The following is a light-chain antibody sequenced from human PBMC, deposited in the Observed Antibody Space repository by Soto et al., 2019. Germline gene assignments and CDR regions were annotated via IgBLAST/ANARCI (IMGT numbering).Light chain of an antibody. CDR3: AAWDDSLNAYV. J-gene: IGLJ1*01. CDR1: SSNIGNNA. CDR2: YDD. Sequence: QSVLTQPPSVSEAPRQRVTISCSGSSSNIGNNAVNWYQQFPGKAPKLLMYYDDLLPSGVSDRFSGSKSGTSASLAISGLQSEDEADYYCAAWDDSLNAYVFGSGTKVTVL. V-gene: IGLV1-36*01.